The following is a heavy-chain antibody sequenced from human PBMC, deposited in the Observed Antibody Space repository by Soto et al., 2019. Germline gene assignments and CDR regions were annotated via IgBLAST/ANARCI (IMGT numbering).Heavy chain of an antibody. J-gene: IGHJ1*01. D-gene: IGHD3-16*01. CDR1: GFIFRNHW. Sequence: PGGSLRLSCAASGFIFRNHWMSWVRQAPGKGLEWVAHIKDDGSDIHYVDSVKDRFTISRDNAKSSLILQMNSLRTEDTAVYYCATTLTTSAEYFQHWGQGTPVTVSS. CDR3: ATTLTTSAEYFQH. V-gene: IGHV3-7*01. CDR2: IKDDGSDI.